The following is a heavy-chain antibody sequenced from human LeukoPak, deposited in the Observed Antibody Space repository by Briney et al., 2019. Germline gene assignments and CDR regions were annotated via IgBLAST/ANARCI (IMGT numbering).Heavy chain of an antibody. V-gene: IGHV4-38-2*01. Sequence: PSETLSLTCAVSGYSISSGYYWGWIRQPPGKGLEWIGSIYHSGSTYYNPSLKSRVTISVDTSKNQFSLKLSSVTAADTAVYYCARGEGYSSSWYKEYYFDYWGQGTLVTVSS. CDR1: GYSISSGYY. J-gene: IGHJ4*02. D-gene: IGHD6-13*01. CDR3: ARGEGYSSSWYKEYYFDY. CDR2: IYHSGST.